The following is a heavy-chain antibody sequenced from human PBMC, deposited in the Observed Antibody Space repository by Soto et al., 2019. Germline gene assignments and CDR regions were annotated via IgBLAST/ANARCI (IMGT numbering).Heavy chain of an antibody. J-gene: IGHJ4*02. V-gene: IGHV3-30*03. CDR1: GFNFGVFG. D-gene: IGHD6-19*01. CDR2: LSYEGSEE. CDR3: ALTRRSSLLEVAGPGFEY. Sequence: GGSLRLSCAASGFNFGVFGMHWVRQAPGKGLEWLSVLSYEGSEEYYADSVRGRFTISRDNSKNTLFLQMDSLRVDDTGVYYCALTRRSSLLEVAGPGFEYWGQGTLVTVPS.